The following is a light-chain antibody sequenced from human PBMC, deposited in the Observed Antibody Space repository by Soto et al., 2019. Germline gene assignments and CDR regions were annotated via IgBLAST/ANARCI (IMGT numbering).Light chain of an antibody. CDR1: SSDVGGYNY. CDR3: SSYTSSSTLRV. Sequence: QSALTQPASVSGSPGQSITISCTGTSSDVGGYNYVSWYQQHPGKAPKLMIYDVSNRPSGVSNRFSGSKSGNTASLTISGLKAEDEADYYCSSYTSSSTLRVFGTGTKVTFL. J-gene: IGLJ1*01. V-gene: IGLV2-14*01. CDR2: DVS.